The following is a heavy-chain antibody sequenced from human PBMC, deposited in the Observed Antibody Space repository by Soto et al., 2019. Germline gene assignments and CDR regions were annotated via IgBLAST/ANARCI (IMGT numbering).Heavy chain of an antibody. CDR1: GYSISSGYY. V-gene: IGHV4-38-2*01. CDR3: ASAGWGLPFCLYDRDG. CDR2: IYHSGST. D-gene: IGHD1-26*01. Sequence: SETLSLTCAVSGYSISSGYYWGWIRQPPGKGLEWIGSIYHSGSTYYNPSLKSRVTISVDTSKNQFSLKLSSVTAADTAVYYCASAGWGLPFCLYDRDGWYRGTTVAVCS. J-gene: IGHJ6*02.